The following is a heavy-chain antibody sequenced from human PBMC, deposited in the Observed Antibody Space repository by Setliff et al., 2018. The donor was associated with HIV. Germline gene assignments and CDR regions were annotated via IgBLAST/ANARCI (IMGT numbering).Heavy chain of an antibody. Sequence: SVKVSCKASGGNFRSYGISWVRQAPGQGLEWMGGIIPMSGVPKYAQKFQGRVTITADKSTSTAYMELSSLRSEDTAVYYCARNPEMAAKASSYDYWGRGTLVTAPQ. V-gene: IGHV1-69*10. CDR2: IIPMSGVP. CDR1: GGNFRSYG. CDR3: ARNPEMAAKASSYDY. D-gene: IGHD2-15*01. J-gene: IGHJ4*02.